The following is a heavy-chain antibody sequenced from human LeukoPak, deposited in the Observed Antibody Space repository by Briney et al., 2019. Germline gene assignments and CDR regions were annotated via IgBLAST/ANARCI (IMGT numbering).Heavy chain of an antibody. CDR1: GFTFSSYA. V-gene: IGHV3-23*01. Sequence: PGGSLRLSCAASGFTFSSYAMSWVRQAPGKGLEWVSAISGSGGSTYHADSVKGRFTISRDNSKNTLYLQMNSLRAEDTAVYYCARRLYSSLIPDYWGQGTLVTVSS. CDR3: ARRLYSSLIPDY. CDR2: ISGSGGST. D-gene: IGHD6-19*01. J-gene: IGHJ4*02.